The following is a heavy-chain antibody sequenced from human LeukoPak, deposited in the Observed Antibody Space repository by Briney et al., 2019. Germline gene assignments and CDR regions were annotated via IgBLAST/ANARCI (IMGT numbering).Heavy chain of an antibody. D-gene: IGHD2-2*01. CDR3: ARDGRYCTSTSCFDYYGMDV. J-gene: IGHJ6*02. CDR1: GGSFSGYH. CDR2: INHSGST. V-gene: IGHV4-34*01. Sequence: TSETLSLTCAVYGGSFSGYHWSWIRQPPGKGLEWIGEINHSGSTNYNPSLESRVTMSVDTSKSQFSLKLSSVSAADTAMYFCARDGRYCTSTSCFDYYGMDVWGQGTTVTVSS.